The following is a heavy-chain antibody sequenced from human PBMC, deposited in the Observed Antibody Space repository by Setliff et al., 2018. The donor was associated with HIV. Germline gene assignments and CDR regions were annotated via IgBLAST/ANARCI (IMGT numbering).Heavy chain of an antibody. CDR1: GVSVGSGDYY. CDR2: IFHSGDT. V-gene: IGHV4-31*03. Sequence: SETLSLTCSVSGVSVGSGDYYWHWIRQHPEKALEWIGYIFHSGDTYYNPSLKSRISMSVDTSKNQFSLELTSLTAADTAVYYCATRPRIAARPFDYWGQGLLVTVS. D-gene: IGHD6-6*01. CDR3: ATRPRIAARPFDY. J-gene: IGHJ4*02.